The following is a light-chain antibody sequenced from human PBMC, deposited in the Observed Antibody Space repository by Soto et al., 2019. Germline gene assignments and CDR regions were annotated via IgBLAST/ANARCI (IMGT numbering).Light chain of an antibody. J-gene: IGKJ3*01. V-gene: IGKV1-39*01. CDR1: QSISSY. CDR2: AAS. Sequence: DIQMTQSPSSLSASVGDRVTITCRASQSISSYLNWYQQKPGKAPKLLIYAASSLQSGVPSMFSGSGSGTDFTLTISSLQPEDFATYYCQQSYSTPPLFTFGPGTTVDIK. CDR3: QQSYSTPPLFT.